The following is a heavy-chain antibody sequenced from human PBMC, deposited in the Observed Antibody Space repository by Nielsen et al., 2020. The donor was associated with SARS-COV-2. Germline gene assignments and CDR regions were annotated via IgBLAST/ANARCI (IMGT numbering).Heavy chain of an antibody. CDR2: IRGTDNDT. Sequence: GGSLRLSCAGSGFTSTTFAMNWARQAPGKGLEWVSGIRGTDNDTYYAASVKGRFTISRDNSKNTLYLQMDSLRVDDTAVYYCAKGTGNWGQGIQVTVSS. J-gene: IGHJ4*02. CDR1: GFTSTTFA. CDR3: AKGTGN. V-gene: IGHV3-23*01. D-gene: IGHD3-10*01.